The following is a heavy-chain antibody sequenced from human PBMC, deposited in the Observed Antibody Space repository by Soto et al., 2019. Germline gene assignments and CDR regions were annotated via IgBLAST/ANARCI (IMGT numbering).Heavy chain of an antibody. CDR1: GGSSGSGGYY. CDR2: IYYSGST. Sequence: PSETLSLPCTVSGGSSGSGGYYRSWIRQHPGKGLEWIGYIYYSGSTYYNPSLKSRVTISVDTSKNQFSLKLSSVTAADTAVYYCAREIGYYGSGTTRVFDYWGQGTLVTVSS. CDR3: AREIGYYGSGTTRVFDY. V-gene: IGHV4-31*03. J-gene: IGHJ4*02. D-gene: IGHD3-10*01.